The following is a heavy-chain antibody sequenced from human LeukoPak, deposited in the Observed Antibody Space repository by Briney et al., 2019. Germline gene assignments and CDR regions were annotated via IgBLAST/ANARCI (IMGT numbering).Heavy chain of an antibody. Sequence: PSETLSLTCVVSGGSVSGYYWGWIRQPPGRGLEWIGSVYYGGSTNYNPSFKSRITISVDTTRNQFSLQLSSVTAADTAVYYCARIHRYCSGGACYVLDNWGQGTLVAVSS. V-gene: IGHV4-59*02. CDR1: GGSVSGYY. D-gene: IGHD2-15*01. J-gene: IGHJ4*02. CDR3: ARIHRYCSGGACYVLDN. CDR2: VYYGGST.